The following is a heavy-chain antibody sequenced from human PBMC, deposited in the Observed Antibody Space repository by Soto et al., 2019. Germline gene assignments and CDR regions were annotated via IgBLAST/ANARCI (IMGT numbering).Heavy chain of an antibody. CDR1: GGTFSSYT. CDR3: AREPDPGYSSSWKDY. Sequence: QVQLVQSGAEVKKPGSSVKVSCKSSGGTFSSYTISWVRQAPGQGLEWMGRIIPILGIATYAQKFQGRVTITADKSTSTAYMELSSLRSEDTAVYYCAREPDPGYSSSWKDYWGQGTLVTVSS. D-gene: IGHD6-13*01. CDR2: IIPILGIA. J-gene: IGHJ4*02. V-gene: IGHV1-69*08.